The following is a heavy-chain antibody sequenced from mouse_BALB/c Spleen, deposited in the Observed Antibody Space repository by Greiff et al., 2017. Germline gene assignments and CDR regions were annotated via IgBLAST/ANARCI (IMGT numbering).Heavy chain of an antibody. Sequence: EVKLMESGPELVKPGASVKISCKASGYTFTDYNMHWVKQSHGKSLEWIGYIYPYNGGTGYNQKFKSKATLTVDNSSSTAYMELRSLTSEDSAVYYCARYYRYDYAMDYWGQGTSVTVSS. J-gene: IGHJ4*01. D-gene: IGHD2-14*01. V-gene: IGHV1S29*02. CDR1: GYTFTDYN. CDR2: IYPYNGGT. CDR3: ARYYRYDYAMDY.